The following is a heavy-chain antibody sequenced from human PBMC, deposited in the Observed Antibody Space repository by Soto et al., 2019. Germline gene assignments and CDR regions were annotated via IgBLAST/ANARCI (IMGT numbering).Heavy chain of an antibody. CDR3: ARDSSSWHDAFDI. CDR1: GSTFTGYY. J-gene: IGHJ3*02. V-gene: IGHV1-2*02. D-gene: IGHD6-13*01. CDR2: INPNSGGT. Sequence: ASVKVSCKASGSTFTGYYMHWVRQAPGQGLEWMGWINPNSGGTNYAQKFQGRVTMTRDTSISTAYMELSRLRSDDTDVYYCARDSSSWHDAFDIWGQGTMVTVSS.